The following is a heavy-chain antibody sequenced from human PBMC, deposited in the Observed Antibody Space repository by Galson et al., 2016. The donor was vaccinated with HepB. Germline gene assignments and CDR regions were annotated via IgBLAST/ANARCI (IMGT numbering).Heavy chain of an antibody. CDR1: GDSISTDNW. D-gene: IGHD2-21*01. CDR2: IYLSGYT. CDR3: ARGGGHCVRTTCAPVTF. J-gene: IGHJ4*02. Sequence: LSLPCDVSGDSISTDNWLTWVRQASGKGLEWLGQIYLSGYTNYSTPLKTRVTISMDKSRNQFSLNLSSVTAADTAVYYCARGGGHCVRTTCAPVTFWGQGTQVTVSA. V-gene: IGHV4/OR15-8*02.